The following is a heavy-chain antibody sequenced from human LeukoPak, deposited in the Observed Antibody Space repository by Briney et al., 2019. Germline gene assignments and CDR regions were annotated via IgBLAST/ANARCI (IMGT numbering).Heavy chain of an antibody. V-gene: IGHV3-23*01. J-gene: IGHJ4*02. D-gene: IGHD4-17*01. Sequence: GGSLRLSSAASGFTFSSYAMSWVRQAPGKGLEWVSAISGSGGSTYYADSVKGRFTISRDNSKNTLYLQMNSLRAEDTAVYYCAKDLLYDYGDYPDPYYFDYWGQGTLVTVSS. CDR1: GFTFSSYA. CDR2: ISGSGGST. CDR3: AKDLLYDYGDYPDPYYFDY.